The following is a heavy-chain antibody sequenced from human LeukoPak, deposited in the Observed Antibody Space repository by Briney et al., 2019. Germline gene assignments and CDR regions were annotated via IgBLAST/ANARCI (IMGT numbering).Heavy chain of an antibody. Sequence: GASVKVSCKASGYTFTGYYMNWVRQAPGQGLEWMGWINPNTGGTDFAQKFQGRVTMTRDTSMSTAYMELTRLQSDDTAVYYCARVPIPGYSFGRLDYWGQGTLVTVSS. CDR1: GYTFTGYY. D-gene: IGHD5-18*01. CDR2: INPNTGGT. V-gene: IGHV1-2*02. J-gene: IGHJ4*02. CDR3: ARVPIPGYSFGRLDY.